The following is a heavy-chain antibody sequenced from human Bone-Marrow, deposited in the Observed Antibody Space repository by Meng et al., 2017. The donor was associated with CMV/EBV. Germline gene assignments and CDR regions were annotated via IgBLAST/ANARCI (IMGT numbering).Heavy chain of an antibody. CDR3: STISYTPQGGFDP. CDR2: VSHRGST. Sequence: SETLSLTCAVSGGSLSGYYWTWIRQPPGKGLERIGEVSHRGSTNYNQSLKSRVTISVDTSKNQFSLKLSSVTAADTAVYYCSTISYTPQGGFDPWGQGTLVTVSS. V-gene: IGHV4-34*01. CDR1: GGSLSGYY. J-gene: IGHJ5*02. D-gene: IGHD2-2*02.